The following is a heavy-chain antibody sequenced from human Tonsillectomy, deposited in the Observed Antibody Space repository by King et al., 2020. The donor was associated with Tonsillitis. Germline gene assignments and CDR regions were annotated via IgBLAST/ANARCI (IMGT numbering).Heavy chain of an antibody. CDR1: GGSISSYY. CDR2: IYYSGST. Sequence: QLQESGPGLVKPSETLSLTCTVSGGSISSYYWSWIRQPPGKGLEWIGYIYYSGSTNYNPSLKSRVTISVDTSKNQFSLKLSSVTAADTAVYYCARDPYYYGSFDYWGQGTLVTVSS. V-gene: IGHV4-59*01. J-gene: IGHJ4*02. CDR3: ARDPYYYGSFDY. D-gene: IGHD3-10*01.